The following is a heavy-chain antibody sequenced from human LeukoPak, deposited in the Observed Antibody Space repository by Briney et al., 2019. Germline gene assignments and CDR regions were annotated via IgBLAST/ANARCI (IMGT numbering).Heavy chain of an antibody. CDR2: IGSSGGTI. D-gene: IGHD1-1*01. V-gene: IGHV3-48*03. J-gene: IGHJ4*02. Sequence: PGGSLRLSCAASGFTFSSYEMNWVRQAQGKGLERVSYIGSSGGTIYYADSVKGRFTISRDNARNSLYLQMNSLRAEDTSVYYCARVTPTSTDYFDYWGQGTLVTVSS. CDR3: ARVTPTSTDYFDY. CDR1: GFTFSSYE.